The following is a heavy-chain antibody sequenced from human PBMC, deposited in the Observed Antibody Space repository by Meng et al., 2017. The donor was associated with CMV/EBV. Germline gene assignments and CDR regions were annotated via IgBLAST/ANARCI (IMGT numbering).Heavy chain of an antibody. CDR3: ARDLKRWRFTIFPY. D-gene: IGHD3-3*01. V-gene: IGHV1-2*02. CDR1: GYTFTGYY. J-gene: IGHJ4*02. Sequence: ASVKVSCKASGYTFTGYYMHWVRQAPGQGLEWMGWINPNSGGTNYAQKFQGRVTMTRDTSISTAYMELSRLRSDDTAVYYCARDLKRWRFTIFPYWGQGTLVTVSS. CDR2: INPNSGGT.